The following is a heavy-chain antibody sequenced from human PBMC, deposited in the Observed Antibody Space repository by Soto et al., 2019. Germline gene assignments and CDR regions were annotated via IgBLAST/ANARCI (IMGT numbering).Heavy chain of an antibody. Sequence: SETLSLTCTVSGGSIRNGDYYWGWIRQPPGKGLEWIGYVYYSGTTYSHPSLNSRVSISVDTSENQFSLRLTSVTAADTAVYYCVTVNLAGAAYYFDYWGPGTLVTVSS. CDR3: VTVNLAGAAYYFDY. CDR2: VYYSGTT. CDR1: GGSIRNGDYY. V-gene: IGHV4-30-4*01. J-gene: IGHJ4*02. D-gene: IGHD1-26*01.